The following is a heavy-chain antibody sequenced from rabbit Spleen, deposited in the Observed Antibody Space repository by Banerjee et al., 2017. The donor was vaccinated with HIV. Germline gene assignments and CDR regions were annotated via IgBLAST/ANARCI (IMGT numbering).Heavy chain of an antibody. Sequence: QEQLEESGGGLVKPEGSLTLTCKASGFPFSNKAVMCWVRQAPGKRPEWIACIYNGDGSTYYASWVNGRFTISRSTSLNTVTLQMTSLTAADSATYFCARDGISFVSSGWGLTRLDLWGPGTLVTVS. CDR1: GFPFSNKA. D-gene: IGHD4-1*01. CDR3: ARDGISFVSSGWGLTRLDL. J-gene: IGHJ3*01. V-gene: IGHV1S47*01. CDR2: IYNGDGST.